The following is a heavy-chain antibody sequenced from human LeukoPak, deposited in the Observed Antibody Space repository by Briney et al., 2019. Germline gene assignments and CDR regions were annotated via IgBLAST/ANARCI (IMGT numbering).Heavy chain of an antibody. Sequence: GASVKVSCKASGGTFSSYTINWVRQATGQGLEWMGWMNPNSGNTGYAQKFQGRVTMTRNTSISTAYMELSSLRSEDTAVYYCARAGGYFGRISCPYYFDYWGQGFLVAVSS. CDR1: GGTFSSYT. V-gene: IGHV1-8*02. J-gene: IGHJ4*02. CDR3: ARAGGYFGRISCPYYFDY. D-gene: IGHD2-15*01. CDR2: MNPNSGNT.